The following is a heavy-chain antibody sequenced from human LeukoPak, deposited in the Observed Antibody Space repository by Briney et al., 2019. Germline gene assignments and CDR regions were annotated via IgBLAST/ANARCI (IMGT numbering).Heavy chain of an antibody. D-gene: IGHD3-10*01. CDR2: IKEDGSEK. CDR3: ARAGTSIRGIKVY. V-gene: IGHV3-7*03. J-gene: IGHJ4*02. Sequence: GGSLRLSCAASGFKFGDYWMNWVRQAPGKGLEWVANIKEDGSEKYYVDSVKGRFTISRDNARNFLYLQMNSLRAEDTAVYYCARAGTSIRGIKVYWGQGTLVTVSS. CDR1: GFKFGDYW.